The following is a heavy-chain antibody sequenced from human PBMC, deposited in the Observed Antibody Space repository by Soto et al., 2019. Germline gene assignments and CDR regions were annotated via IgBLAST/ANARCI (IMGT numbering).Heavy chain of an antibody. CDR2: IIPIFGTA. V-gene: IGHV1-69*06. D-gene: IGHD3-3*01. J-gene: IGHJ6*02. CDR1: GGTFSSYA. CDR3: ARGPTFGVVITTFYGMDV. Sequence: QVQLVQSGAEVKKPGSSVKVSCKASGGTFSSYAISWVRQAPGQGLEWMGGIIPIFGTANYAQKFQGRVTITADKSTSTAYMELSSLRSEVTAVYYCARGPTFGVVITTFYGMDVWGQGTTITVSS.